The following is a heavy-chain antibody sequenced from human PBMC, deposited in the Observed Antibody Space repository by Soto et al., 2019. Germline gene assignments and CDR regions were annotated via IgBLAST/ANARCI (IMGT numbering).Heavy chain of an antibody. Sequence: PVGSLRLSGAASGFTFSHYAIHWVRQAPGRGLEWVAVTSYDGSNKYYTDSVEGRFTISRDNSKNTVFLQMNSLRPEDTALYYCARPGDVYDFWIGSLARYYYGMDVWGRGTTVTVSS. CDR1: GFTFSHYA. D-gene: IGHD3-3*01. CDR2: TSYDGSNK. J-gene: IGHJ6*02. CDR3: ARPGDVYDFWIGSLARYYYGMDV. V-gene: IGHV3-30-3*01.